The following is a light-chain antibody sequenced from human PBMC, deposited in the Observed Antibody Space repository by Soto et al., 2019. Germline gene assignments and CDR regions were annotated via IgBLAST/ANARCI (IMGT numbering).Light chain of an antibody. CDR1: SSDVGTHNF. J-gene: IGLJ1*01. Sequence: QSALTHPASVPGSPLQSIALSCTGTSSDVGTHNFVSWYQQHPGKAPKLIIYDVSNRPSGVSDRFFGSKSGNTASLTISGLQAEDEADYYCSSFTTTNTYVFGTGTKVTVL. CDR3: SSFTTTNTYV. V-gene: IGLV2-14*03. CDR2: DVS.